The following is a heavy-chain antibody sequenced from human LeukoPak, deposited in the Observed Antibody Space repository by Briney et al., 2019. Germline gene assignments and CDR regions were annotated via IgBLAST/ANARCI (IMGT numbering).Heavy chain of an antibody. V-gene: IGHV1-24*01. Sequence: ASVKLACKVSASTLTELSMHCVRQAPRKGHGWMGGFDPEDGETIYARKFQGRVSMTEHTSTDTADMELSSLRSEDTAMYYCATATSIVVPAARGHYYYYMDVWGKGTTVTVSS. CDR1: ASTLTELS. CDR3: ATATSIVVPAARGHYYYYMDV. CDR2: FDPEDGET. D-gene: IGHD2-2*01. J-gene: IGHJ6*03.